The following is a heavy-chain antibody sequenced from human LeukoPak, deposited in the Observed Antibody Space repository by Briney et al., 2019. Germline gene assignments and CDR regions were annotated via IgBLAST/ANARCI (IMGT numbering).Heavy chain of an antibody. V-gene: IGHV1-2*06. J-gene: IGHJ4*02. CDR3: ARDPRWGITGSRD. CDR1: GYTFTGYY. Sequence: ASVKVSCKASGYTFTGYYMHWVRQAPGQGLEWMGRINPNSGGTNYAQKFQGRVTMTRDTSISTAYMELSRLRSDDTAVYYCARDPRWGITGSRDWGQGTLVTVSS. CDR2: INPNSGGT. D-gene: IGHD1-20*01.